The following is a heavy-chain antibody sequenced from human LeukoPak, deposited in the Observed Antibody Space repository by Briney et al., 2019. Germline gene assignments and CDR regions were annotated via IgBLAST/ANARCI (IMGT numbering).Heavy chain of an antibody. J-gene: IGHJ4*02. Sequence: GGSLRLSCAASEFSFSNYWMTWVRQAPGKGLQWVANINQDGSKIYYADSVEGRFTISRDNAKNSLYLQMNSLRAEDTAVYYCASLGEQWLVQYLHYWGQGTLVTVSS. CDR2: INQDGSKI. CDR3: ASLGEQWLVQYLHY. CDR1: EFSFSNYW. D-gene: IGHD6-19*01. V-gene: IGHV3-7*03.